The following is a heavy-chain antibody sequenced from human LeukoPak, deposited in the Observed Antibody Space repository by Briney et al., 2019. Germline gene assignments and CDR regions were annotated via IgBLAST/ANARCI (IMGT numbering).Heavy chain of an antibody. V-gene: IGHV3-48*03. Sequence: PGGSLRLSCAASRFTFSSYEMNWVRQAPGKGLEWVSYISSSGSTIYYADPVKGRFTISRDNAKNSLYLQMNSLRAEDTAVYYCAELGITMIGGVWGKGTTVTISS. CDR3: AELGITMIGGV. CDR1: RFTFSSYE. D-gene: IGHD3-10*02. J-gene: IGHJ6*04. CDR2: ISSSGSTI.